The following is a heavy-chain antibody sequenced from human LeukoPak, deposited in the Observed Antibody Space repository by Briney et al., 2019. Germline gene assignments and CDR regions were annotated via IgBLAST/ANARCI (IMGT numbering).Heavy chain of an antibody. D-gene: IGHD3-3*01. CDR3: AKDWSGDDFWSPDAFDI. CDR1: GFTFRSYA. V-gene: IGHV3-23*01. J-gene: IGHJ3*02. Sequence: PGGSLRLSCAASGFTFRSYAMSWVRQAPGKGLEWVSVISASGGRTAYTDSVKGRFTVSRDNSKNTLYLQMNSLRAEDTAVYYCAKDWSGDDFWSPDAFDIWGQGTMVTVSS. CDR2: ISASGGRT.